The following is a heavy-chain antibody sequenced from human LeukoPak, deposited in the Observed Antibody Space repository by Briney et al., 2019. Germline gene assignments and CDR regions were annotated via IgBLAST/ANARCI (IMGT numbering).Heavy chain of an antibody. J-gene: IGHJ4*02. CDR2: ISWNSGRI. CDR3: AKDGDYYFDY. Sequence: GGSLRLSCATSGFTFDDYAMHLVRQAPWKGLPWVSGISWNSGRIGYADSVKGRFTISRDNAKNSLYLQMNSLRVEDTALYYCAKDGDYYFDYWGQGTLVTVSS. CDR1: GFTFDDYA. V-gene: IGHV3-9*01.